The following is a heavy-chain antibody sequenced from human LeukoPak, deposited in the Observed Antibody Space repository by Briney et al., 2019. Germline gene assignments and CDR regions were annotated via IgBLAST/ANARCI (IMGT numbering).Heavy chain of an antibody. J-gene: IGHJ5*02. Sequence: PGGSLRLSCAASGFTFSSYVMSWVRQAPGKRLEWVSAISGSGGSTYYADSVKGRFTISRDNSKNTLYLQMNSLRAEDTAIYYCAKGAPNYYGSKFDPWGQGTLVTVSS. CDR1: GFTFSSYV. CDR2: ISGSGGST. CDR3: AKGAPNYYGSKFDP. D-gene: IGHD3-10*01. V-gene: IGHV3-23*01.